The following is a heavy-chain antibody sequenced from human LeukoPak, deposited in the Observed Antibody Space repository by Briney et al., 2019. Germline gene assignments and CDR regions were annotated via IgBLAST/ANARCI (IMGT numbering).Heavy chain of an antibody. J-gene: IGHJ5*02. CDR2: INTKTGNP. CDR1: GYTFIDYN. CDR3: ARSQSAMVRGVITYNWFDP. V-gene: IGHV7-4-1*02. Sequence: ASVKVSCKASGYTFIDYNINWVRQAPGRGLEWMGWINTKTGNPTYAQDFTGRLDFSLDTSVSTAYLQINNLKAEDTAVYYCARSQSAMVRGVITYNWFDPWGQGTLVTVSS. D-gene: IGHD3-10*01.